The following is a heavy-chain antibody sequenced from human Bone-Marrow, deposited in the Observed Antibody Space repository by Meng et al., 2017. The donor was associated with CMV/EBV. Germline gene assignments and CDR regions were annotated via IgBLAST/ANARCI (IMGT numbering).Heavy chain of an antibody. V-gene: IGHV1-18*01. CDR1: GYTFNSYG. Sequence: ASGYTFNSYGINWVRQAPGQGLEWMGWISAYNGNTNYAQKLQGRVTMTTDTSTSTAYMELRSLRSDDTAVYYCARDVIVGATGGWFDPWGQGTLVTVSS. J-gene: IGHJ5*02. CDR2: ISAYNGNT. D-gene: IGHD1-26*01. CDR3: ARDVIVGATGGWFDP.